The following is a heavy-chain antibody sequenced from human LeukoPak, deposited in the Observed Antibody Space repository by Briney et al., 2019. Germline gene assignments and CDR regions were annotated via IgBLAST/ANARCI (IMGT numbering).Heavy chain of an antibody. J-gene: IGHJ4*02. Sequence: PGGSLRLSCAASGFTFSSYSMNWVRQAPGKGLEWVSSISSSSSYIYYADSVKGRFTISRDNAKNSLYLQMNSLRAEDAAVYYCARDFKWIQLWSYWGQGTLVTVSS. CDR2: ISSSSSYI. CDR3: ARDFKWIQLWSY. V-gene: IGHV3-21*01. D-gene: IGHD5-18*01. CDR1: GFTFSSYS.